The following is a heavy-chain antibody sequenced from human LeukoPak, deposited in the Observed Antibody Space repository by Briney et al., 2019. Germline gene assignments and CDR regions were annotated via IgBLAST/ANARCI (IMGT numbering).Heavy chain of an antibody. Sequence: SETLSLTCAVYGGSFGGYYWSWIRQPPGKGLEWIGEINHSGSTNYNPSLKSRVTISVDTSKNQFSLKLSSVTAADTAVYYCARGYYYYGMDVWGQGTTVTVSS. V-gene: IGHV4-34*01. CDR1: GGSFGGYY. CDR3: ARGYYYYGMDV. J-gene: IGHJ6*02. CDR2: INHSGST.